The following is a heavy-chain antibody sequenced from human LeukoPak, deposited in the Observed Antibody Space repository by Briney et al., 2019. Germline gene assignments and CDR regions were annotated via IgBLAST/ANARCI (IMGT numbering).Heavy chain of an antibody. D-gene: IGHD1-7*01. CDR1: GYTLTELS. CDR2: FDPEDSET. V-gene: IGHV1-24*01. Sequence: ASVKVSCKVSGYTLTELSMHWVRQAPGKGLEWMGGFDPEDSETIYAQKFQGRVTMTEDTSTDTAYMELSSLRSEDTAVYYCATGSGLELRTAFDYWGQGTLVTVSS. J-gene: IGHJ4*02. CDR3: ATGSGLELRTAFDY.